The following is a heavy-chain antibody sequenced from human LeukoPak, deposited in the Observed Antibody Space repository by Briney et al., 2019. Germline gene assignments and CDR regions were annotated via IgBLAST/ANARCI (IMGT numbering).Heavy chain of an antibody. J-gene: IGHJ5*02. V-gene: IGHV4-39*07. Sequence: SETLSLTCTVSGGSISSSSYYWGWIRQPPGKGLEWIWGIYHSGSTHYNPSLKSRVTISVDTSKNQFSLKLSSVTAADTAVYYCARDSRAYCGGDCYSSGWLDPWGQGTLVTVSS. CDR3: ARDSRAYCGGDCYSSGWLDP. D-gene: IGHD2-21*01. CDR1: GGSISSSSYY. CDR2: IYHSGST.